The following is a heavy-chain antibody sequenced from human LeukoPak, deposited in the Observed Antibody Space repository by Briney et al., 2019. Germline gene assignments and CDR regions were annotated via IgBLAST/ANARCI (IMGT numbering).Heavy chain of an antibody. Sequence: PSETLSLTCAVSGGSIRGYCWSWVRQSPGKGLEWIGDINQNAGTDYNPSLKSRVTISIDSSKNRISLNVTAATAADTAMYYCARARTRLSWLDPWGQGTLVTVSS. V-gene: IGHV4-34*01. CDR3: ARARTRLSWLDP. CDR2: INQNAGT. J-gene: IGHJ5*02. D-gene: IGHD6-6*01. CDR1: GGSIRGYC.